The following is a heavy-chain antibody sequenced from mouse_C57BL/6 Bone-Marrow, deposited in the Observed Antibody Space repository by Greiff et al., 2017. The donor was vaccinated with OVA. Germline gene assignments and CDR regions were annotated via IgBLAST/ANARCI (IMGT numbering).Heavy chain of an antibody. J-gene: IGHJ3*01. D-gene: IGHD4-1*01. CDR1: GYTFTGYW. Sequence: QVQLQQSGAELMKPGASVKLSCKASGYTFTGYWIEWVKQRPGHGLEWIGEILPGSGSTNYYEKFKGKATFTADTSSNTAYMQLSSLTTEDSAIYYCALTGTGAYWGQGTLVTVSA. CDR2: ILPGSGST. V-gene: IGHV1-9*01. CDR3: ALTGTGAY.